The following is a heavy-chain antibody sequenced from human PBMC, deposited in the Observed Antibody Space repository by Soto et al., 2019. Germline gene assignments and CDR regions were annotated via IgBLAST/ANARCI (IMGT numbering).Heavy chain of an antibody. D-gene: IGHD7-27*01. J-gene: IGHJ6*03. CDR1: GFTFSDYY. CDR3: ARDLSWGSNWYYYMDV. V-gene: IGHV3-11*04. Sequence: GGSLRLSCAASGFTFSDYYMSWIRQAPGKGLEWVSYISSSGSTIYYADSVKGRFTISRDNAKNSLYLQMNSLRAEDTAVYYCARDLSWGSNWYYYMDVWGKGTTVTVSS. CDR2: ISSSGSTI.